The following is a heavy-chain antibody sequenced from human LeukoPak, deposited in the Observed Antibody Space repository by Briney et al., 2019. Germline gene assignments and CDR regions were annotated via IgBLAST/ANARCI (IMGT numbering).Heavy chain of an antibody. CDR1: GFTFSSYS. CDR3: ASTVPYGSGINDY. CDR2: ISSSSSYI. J-gene: IGHJ4*02. D-gene: IGHD3-10*01. Sequence: GGSLRLSCAASGFTFSSYSMNWVRQAPGKGLEWVSSISSSSSYIYYADSVKGRFTISRDNAKNSLYLQMNSLRAGDTAVYYCASTVPYGSGINDYWGQGTLVTVSS. V-gene: IGHV3-21*01.